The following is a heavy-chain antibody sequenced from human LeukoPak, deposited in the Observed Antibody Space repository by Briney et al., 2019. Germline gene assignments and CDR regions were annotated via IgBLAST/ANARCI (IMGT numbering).Heavy chain of an antibody. V-gene: IGHV4-39*07. CDR1: GGSISSSSYY. D-gene: IGHD3-3*01. CDR3: ARELSHYDFWSGYIDY. CDR2: IYYSGST. J-gene: IGHJ4*02. Sequence: SETLSLTCTVSGGSISSSSYYWGWIRQPPGKGLEWIGSIYYSGSTYYNPSLKSRVTISVDTSKNQFSLKLSSVTAADTAVYYCARELSHYDFWSGYIDYWGQGTLVTVSS.